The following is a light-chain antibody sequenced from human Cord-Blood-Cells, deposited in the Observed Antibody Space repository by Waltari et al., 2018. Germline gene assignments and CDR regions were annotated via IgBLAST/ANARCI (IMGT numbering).Light chain of an antibody. V-gene: IGKV1-33*01. CDR1: QDISNY. Sequence: DIQMTQSPSSLSASVGDRVTITCQASQDISNYLNWYQQKPRKAPKLLIYDASNLETGVPSRFSGSGSGTDFTFTISSLQPEDIATYYCQQYDNLPRTFGGGTKVEIK. CDR3: QQYDNLPRT. CDR2: DAS. J-gene: IGKJ4*01.